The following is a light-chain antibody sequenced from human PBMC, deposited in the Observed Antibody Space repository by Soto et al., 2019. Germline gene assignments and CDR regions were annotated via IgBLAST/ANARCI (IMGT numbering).Light chain of an antibody. CDR2: TAS. V-gene: IGKV1-39*01. J-gene: IGKJ4*01. CDR1: QSISGY. CDR3: QQTNNFPLT. Sequence: DIQMTQSPSSLSASVGDRVTITCRASQSISGYLNWYQQKPGKAPKLLICTASRLQSGVPSRFSGRGSGTDFTLTISSLQPEDFATYYCQQTNNFPLTFGGGTKVDIK.